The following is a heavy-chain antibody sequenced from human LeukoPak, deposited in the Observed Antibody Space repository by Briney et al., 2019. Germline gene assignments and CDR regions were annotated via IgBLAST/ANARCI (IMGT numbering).Heavy chain of an antibody. CDR2: ISGSDVTT. J-gene: IGHJ4*02. V-gene: IGHV3-23*01. D-gene: IGHD3-10*01. CDR1: GFSFSAYD. CDR3: VQGNALDY. Sequence: GGSLRLSCAASGFSFSAYDMSWARLPPGKGLEWVSSISGSDVTTNYADSVKGRFTIFRDNSKNMLYLQMNSLRAEDTALYYCVQGNALDYWGQGTLVTVSS.